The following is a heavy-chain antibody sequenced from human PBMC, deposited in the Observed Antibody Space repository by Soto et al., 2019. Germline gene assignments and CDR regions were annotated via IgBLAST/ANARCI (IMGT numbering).Heavy chain of an antibody. Sequence: SVKVSCKASGGTFSSYAISWVRQAPGQGLEWMGGIIPIFGTANYAQKFQGRVTITADESTSTAYMELSSLRSEDTAVYYCARGAVAGTTDYYYYGMDVWGQGTTVTVSS. D-gene: IGHD6-19*01. CDR2: IIPIFGTA. J-gene: IGHJ6*02. V-gene: IGHV1-69*13. CDR1: GGTFSSYA. CDR3: ARGAVAGTTDYYYYGMDV.